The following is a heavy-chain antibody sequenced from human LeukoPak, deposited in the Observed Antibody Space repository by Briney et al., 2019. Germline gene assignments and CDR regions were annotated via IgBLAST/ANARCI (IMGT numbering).Heavy chain of an antibody. CDR3: ARVYLERLTAGYFDH. V-gene: IGHV3-30*04. D-gene: IGHD2-8*01. Sequence: PGGSLRLSYAASGFTFSTYAMNWVRQAPGKGLECVAVISYDGRQNYYADSVKGRFTISRDNSKNTLYLQMTSLRDEDSAAYYCARVYLERLTAGYFDHWGQGTWVTVSS. J-gene: IGHJ4*02. CDR2: ISYDGRQN. CDR1: GFTFSTYA.